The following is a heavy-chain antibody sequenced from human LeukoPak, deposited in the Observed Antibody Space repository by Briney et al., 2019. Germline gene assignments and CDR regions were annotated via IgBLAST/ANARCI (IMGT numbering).Heavy chain of an antibody. D-gene: IGHD2-2*01. Sequence: GGSLRLSCAASGFTFDDYAMHWVRQAPGKGLEWVSGISWNSGSIGYADSVKGRFTISRDNAKNSLYLQMNSLRAEDTALYYCAMMGYCSSTSCYSFDYWGQGTLVTVSS. CDR1: GFTFDDYA. CDR3: AMMGYCSSTSCYSFDY. V-gene: IGHV3-9*01. J-gene: IGHJ4*02. CDR2: ISWNSGSI.